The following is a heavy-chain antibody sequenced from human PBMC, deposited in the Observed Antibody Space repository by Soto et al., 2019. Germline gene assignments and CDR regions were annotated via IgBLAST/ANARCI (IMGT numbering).Heavy chain of an antibody. V-gene: IGHV1-69*17. CDR3: AAPRVGARPQGCFYHADV. CDR1: GGTFSYSA. CDR2: IIPVSGVP. D-gene: IGHD3-16*01. J-gene: IGHJ6*02. Sequence: QVQLVQSGTEVKKPGSSVKVSCKASGGTFSYSAISWVRQAPGQGLEWMGGIIPVSGVPNYAQKFQGRVTISAGQYTAPAYFQLSRLTPEDAARYYCAAPRVGARPQGCFYHADVRGQRTTVTVSS.